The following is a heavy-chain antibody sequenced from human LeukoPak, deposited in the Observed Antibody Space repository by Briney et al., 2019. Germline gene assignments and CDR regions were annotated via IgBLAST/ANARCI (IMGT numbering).Heavy chain of an antibody. D-gene: IGHD1-14*01. CDR2: IYYGGST. Sequence: PSETLSLTCIVSGVSISSYYWSWIRQPPGKGLEWIGHIYYGGSTNYNPSLKSRGTISVDTSKNEFSLKLSSVTAADTAVYYCARGSGPDYFDYWGQGTLVTVST. CDR3: ARGSGPDYFDY. CDR1: GVSISSYY. J-gene: IGHJ4*02. V-gene: IGHV4-59*08.